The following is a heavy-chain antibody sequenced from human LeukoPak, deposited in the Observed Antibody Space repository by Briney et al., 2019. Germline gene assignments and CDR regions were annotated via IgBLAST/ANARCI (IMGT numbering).Heavy chain of an antibody. D-gene: IGHD5-18*01. J-gene: IGHJ4*02. Sequence: ASVKVSCKASGYTFTRYYMHWVRQAPGQGLEWMGIINPSGGSTSYAQKFQGRVIMTRDTSTSTVYMELSSLRAEDTAVYYCASSPEKYSYGLADFDYWGQGTLVTVSS. CDR1: GYTFTRYY. CDR2: INPSGGST. V-gene: IGHV1-46*01. CDR3: ASSPEKYSYGLADFDY.